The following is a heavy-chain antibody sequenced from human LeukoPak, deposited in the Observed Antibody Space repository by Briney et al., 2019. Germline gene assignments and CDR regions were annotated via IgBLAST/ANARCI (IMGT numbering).Heavy chain of an antibody. J-gene: IGHJ4*02. D-gene: IGHD2-2*01. CDR2: IYSSGSA. V-gene: IGHV4-31*03. CDR3: ARGLATAQGAAAMPL. Sequence: MASETLSLTCTVSGGSISSGSYYWTWIRQHPGKGLEWIGYIYSSGSAYYNPSLKSRVTISIDTSKNQFSLMLSSVTAADTAVYYCARGLATAQGAAAMPLWGQGTLVTVSS. CDR1: GGSISSGSYY.